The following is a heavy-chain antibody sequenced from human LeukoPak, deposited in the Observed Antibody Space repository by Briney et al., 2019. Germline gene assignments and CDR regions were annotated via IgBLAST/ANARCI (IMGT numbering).Heavy chain of an antibody. CDR3: ARALPLYDFWSGYHGSSLGY. CDR1: GFTFRSYW. CDR2: INTDGSST. V-gene: IGHV3-74*01. J-gene: IGHJ4*02. Sequence: PGGSLRLSCAASGFTFRSYWMHWVRHAPGKGLVWVSRINTDGSSTSYADSVKGRFTISRDNAKNTLYLQMNSLRAEDTAVYYCARALPLYDFWSGYHGSSLGYWGQGTLVTVSS. D-gene: IGHD3-3*01.